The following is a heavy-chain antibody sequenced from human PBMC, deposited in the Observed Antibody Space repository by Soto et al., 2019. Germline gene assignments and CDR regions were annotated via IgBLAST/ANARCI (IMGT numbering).Heavy chain of an antibody. CDR1: GGSFSGYY. D-gene: IGHD3-10*01. Sequence: SETLSLTCAVYGGSFSGYYWSWIRQPPGKGLEWIGEINHSGSTNYNPSLKSRVTISVDTSKNQFSLKLSSVTAADTAVYYCARGHRFTMVRGISHVYYYMDVWGKGTTVTVSS. V-gene: IGHV4-34*01. CDR3: ARGHRFTMVRGISHVYYYMDV. CDR2: INHSGST. J-gene: IGHJ6*03.